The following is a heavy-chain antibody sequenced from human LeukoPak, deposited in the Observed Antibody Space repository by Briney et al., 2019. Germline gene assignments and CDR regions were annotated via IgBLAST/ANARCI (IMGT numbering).Heavy chain of an antibody. Sequence: GGSLRLSCAASGFTFSSYAMHWVRQAPGKGLEWVAVISYDGSNKYYADSVKGRFTISRDNSKNTLYLQMNSLRAEDTAVYYCARESFEDLSYSSGSPDAFDIWGQGTMVTVSS. CDR2: ISYDGSNK. CDR1: GFTFSSYA. J-gene: IGHJ3*02. D-gene: IGHD6-19*01. V-gene: IGHV3-30-3*01. CDR3: ARESFEDLSYSSGSPDAFDI.